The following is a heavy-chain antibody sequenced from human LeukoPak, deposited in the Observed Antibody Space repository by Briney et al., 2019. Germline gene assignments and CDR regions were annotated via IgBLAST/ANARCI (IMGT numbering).Heavy chain of an antibody. CDR2: IYHTGTA. Sequence: SETLSLTCTVSGGSISSSSYYWGWIRQPPGKGLEWIGSIYHTGTAYYNPSLRSRVAMSVDTSKNQFSLNLSSVTAADTAVYYCARDWGTPMAHTDHWGQGTLVTVSS. J-gene: IGHJ5*02. V-gene: IGHV4-39*07. D-gene: IGHD3-16*01. CDR3: ARDWGTPMAHTDH. CDR1: GGSISSSSYY.